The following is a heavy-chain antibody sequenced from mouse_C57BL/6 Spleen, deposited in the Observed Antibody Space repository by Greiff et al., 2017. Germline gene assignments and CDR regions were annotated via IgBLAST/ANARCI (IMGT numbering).Heavy chain of an antibody. D-gene: IGHD2-4*01. J-gene: IGHJ4*01. CDR2: IYPGDGDT. CDR1: GYAFSSSW. CDR3: ARYDYDIDYYAMDY. V-gene: IGHV1-82*01. Sequence: QVQLQQSGPELVKPGASVKISCKASGYAFSSSWMNWVKQRPGKGLEWIGRIYPGDGDTNYNGKFKGKATLTADKSSSTAYMQLSSLTSEDSAVYFCARYDYDIDYYAMDYWGQGTSVTVSS.